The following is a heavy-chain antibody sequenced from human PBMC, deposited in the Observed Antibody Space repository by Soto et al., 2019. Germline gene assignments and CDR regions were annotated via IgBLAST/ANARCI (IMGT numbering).Heavy chain of an antibody. J-gene: IGHJ3*02. CDR3: ARERPDIVVVPAGLMGGGNEAFDI. Sequence: QVQLVQSGAEVKKPGSSVKVSCKASGGTFSTYAISWVRQAPGPGLEWMGGIIPIFETTNYTQEFQGRVTMTADQSTCTAYMELSSLRFDDTAVYYCARERPDIVVVPAGLMGGGNEAFDIWGQGTVVTVSS. V-gene: IGHV1-69*01. CDR1: GGTFSTYA. CDR2: IIPIFETT. D-gene: IGHD2-2*01.